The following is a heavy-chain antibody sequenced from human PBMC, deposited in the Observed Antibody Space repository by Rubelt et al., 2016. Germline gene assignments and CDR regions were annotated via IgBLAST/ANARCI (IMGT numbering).Heavy chain of an antibody. J-gene: IGHJ4*02. Sequence: ASGFTYTYSTMTWVRQAPGKGLEWVSAISGNGGSTYYADSVRGRFTISRDNSRNALYLQMNSLRAEDTAVYYCAKGHSNLDYWGQGTLVTVSS. V-gene: IGHV3-23*01. CDR2: ISGNGGST. D-gene: IGHD6-13*01. CDR3: AKGHSNLDY. CDR1: GFTYTYST.